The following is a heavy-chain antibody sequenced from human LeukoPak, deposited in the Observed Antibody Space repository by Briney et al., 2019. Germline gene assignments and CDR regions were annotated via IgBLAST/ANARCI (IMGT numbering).Heavy chain of an antibody. J-gene: IGHJ4*02. CDR3: ARFGWITMVRGALDY. CDR2: IKEGGSEK. CDR1: GFTFSSYW. Sequence: RPGVSLTLSCAASGFTFSSYWMSWVRQAPGKGREWVANIKEGGSEKYYADSVKGRFTISSDNAKNSLYLQMNSLRAEDTAVYYCARFGWITMVRGALDYWGQGTLVTVSS. D-gene: IGHD3-10*01. V-gene: IGHV3-7*01.